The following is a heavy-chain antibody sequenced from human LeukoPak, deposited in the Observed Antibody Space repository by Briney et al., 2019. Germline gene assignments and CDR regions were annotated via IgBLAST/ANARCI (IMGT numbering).Heavy chain of an antibody. CDR1: GGTXSSYA. Sequence: ASVKVSCKASGGTXSSYAISWVRQAPGQGLEWMGRIIPILGIANYAQKFQGRVTITADKSTSTAYMELSSLRSEDTAVYYCARGFRKQLADLDYWGQGTLVTVSS. D-gene: IGHD6-6*01. J-gene: IGHJ4*02. V-gene: IGHV1-69*04. CDR2: IIPILGIA. CDR3: ARGFRKQLADLDY.